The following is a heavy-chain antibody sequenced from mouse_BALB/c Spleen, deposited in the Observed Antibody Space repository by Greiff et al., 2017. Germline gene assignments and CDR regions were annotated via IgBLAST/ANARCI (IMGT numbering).Heavy chain of an antibody. V-gene: IGHV14-3*02. Sequence: VQLKESGAELVKPGASVKLSCTASGFNIKDTYMHWVKQRPEQGLEWIGRIDPANGNTKYDPKFQGKATITADTSSNTAYLQLSSLTSEDTAVYYCARGSTTVVDYWGQGTTLTVSS. CDR2: IDPANGNT. CDR3: ARGSTTVVDY. J-gene: IGHJ2*01. D-gene: IGHD1-1*01. CDR1: GFNIKDTY.